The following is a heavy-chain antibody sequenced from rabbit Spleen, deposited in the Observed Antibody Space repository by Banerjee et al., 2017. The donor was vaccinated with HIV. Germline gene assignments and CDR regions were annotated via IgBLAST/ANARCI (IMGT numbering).Heavy chain of an antibody. D-gene: IGHD1-1*01. J-gene: IGHJ6*01. CDR3: ARDTATSFSTYGMDL. V-gene: IGHV1S45*01. CDR2: TVGGRSTFT. CDR1: GFPFSNKAV. Sequence: QEQLEESGGGLVKPEGSLTLTCKASGFPFSNKAVMCWVRQAPGKGLEWIACTVGGRSTFTYYASWAKGRFTISKASSTTVTLQMTSLTAADTATYFCARDTATSFSTYGMDLWGPGTLVTVS.